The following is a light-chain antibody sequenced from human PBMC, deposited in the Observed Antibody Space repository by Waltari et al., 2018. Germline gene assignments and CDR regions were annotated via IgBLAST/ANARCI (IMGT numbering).Light chain of an antibody. J-gene: IGKJ1*01. Sequence: EIVLTQSPGTLALSPGERATLSCRASQSVGRALAWYQQKPGQAPRLLIYDTSTRATGIPDRFSGSGSGTDFSLTISRVGPEDFAVYYCQMYVRLPVTFGQGTKVEVK. CDR1: QSVGRA. V-gene: IGKV3-20*01. CDR3: QMYVRLPVT. CDR2: DTS.